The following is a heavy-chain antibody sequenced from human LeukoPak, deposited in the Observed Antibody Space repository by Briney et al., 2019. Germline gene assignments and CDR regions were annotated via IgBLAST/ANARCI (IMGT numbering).Heavy chain of an antibody. Sequence: LPGGSLRLSCAASGFTFSSYWMSWVRQAPGKGLEWVANIEQDGSEKYYVDSVKGRFTISRDNAKNSLYLQMNSLRVEDTAVYYCARVGITYYYDSSGPVGNDFDYWGQGTLVTVSS. D-gene: IGHD3-22*01. CDR2: IEQDGSEK. J-gene: IGHJ4*02. CDR1: GFTFSSYW. V-gene: IGHV3-7*01. CDR3: ARVGITYYYDSSGPVGNDFDY.